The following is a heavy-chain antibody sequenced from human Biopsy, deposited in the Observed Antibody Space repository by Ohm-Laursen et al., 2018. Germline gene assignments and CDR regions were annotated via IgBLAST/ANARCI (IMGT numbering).Heavy chain of an antibody. Sequence: SETLSLTCSVSGASINSYYWTCLRQPAGKGLEWIGRIYTGGSAKYNPSLKSRVTMSVDTSKSQFSLRLTSVTAADTAVYYCAATDYSAYTTIDHWGQGTLNSVSS. CDR1: GASINSYY. J-gene: IGHJ4*02. CDR3: AATDYSAYTTIDH. CDR2: IYTGGSA. V-gene: IGHV4-4*07. D-gene: IGHD5-12*01.